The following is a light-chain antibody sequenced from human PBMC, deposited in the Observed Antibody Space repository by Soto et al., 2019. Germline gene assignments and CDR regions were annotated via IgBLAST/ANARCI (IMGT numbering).Light chain of an antibody. CDR1: QSVSSY. V-gene: IGKV3-11*01. CDR3: QKYNTAPLT. CDR2: DAS. J-gene: IGKJ4*01. Sequence: EIVLTQSPATLPLYPGERATLSYRASQSVSSYLAWYQQKPGQAPRLISYDASNRATGIPARFSGSGSGTEFTLTISNLKPEDVETYYCQKYNTAPLTFGGGTKVDIK.